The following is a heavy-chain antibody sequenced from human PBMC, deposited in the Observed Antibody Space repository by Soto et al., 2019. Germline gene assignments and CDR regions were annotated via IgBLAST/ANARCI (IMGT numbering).Heavy chain of an antibody. V-gene: IGHV3-74*01. Sequence: GGSLRLSCAASGFTFSRFWMHWVRQGPGKGLVWVSRISNDGSSTDYADSVKGRFTISRDNAKNIVYLQMNSLRAEDTAVYYCVRLLDRDFWGQGTLVTVSS. CDR3: VRLLDRDF. D-gene: IGHD3-3*01. CDR1: GFTFSRFW. J-gene: IGHJ4*02. CDR2: ISNDGSST.